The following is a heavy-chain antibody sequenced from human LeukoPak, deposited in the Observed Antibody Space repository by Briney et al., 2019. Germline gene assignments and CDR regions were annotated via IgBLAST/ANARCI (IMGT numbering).Heavy chain of an antibody. CDR2: ISGSGATT. CDR1: GFTFSSFG. Sequence: GGSLRLSCAASGFTFSSFGTSWVRQAPGKGLEWVSGISGSGATTYYADSVKGRFTISKDNSKNTLDLQMNSLRAEDTAVYYCAKEAGFWSGYRDYWGQGTLVTVSS. V-gene: IGHV3-23*01. CDR3: AKEAGFWSGYRDY. J-gene: IGHJ4*02. D-gene: IGHD3-3*01.